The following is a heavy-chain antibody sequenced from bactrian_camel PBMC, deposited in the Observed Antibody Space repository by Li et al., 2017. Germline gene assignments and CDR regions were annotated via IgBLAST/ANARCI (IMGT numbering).Heavy chain of an antibody. V-gene: IGHV3S53*01. D-gene: IGHD3*01. CDR2: IAGDGRT. J-gene: IGHJ4*01. Sequence: HVQLVESGGGSVQAGGSLRLSCVASGYTLPMNMGWFRRLPGQEREGVAAIAGDGRTNYADSVKGRFTISRDNAKDTLYPQMNSLKIEDTAVYYCALGSSRQATMTARGKGTQVTVS. CDR1: GYTLPMN.